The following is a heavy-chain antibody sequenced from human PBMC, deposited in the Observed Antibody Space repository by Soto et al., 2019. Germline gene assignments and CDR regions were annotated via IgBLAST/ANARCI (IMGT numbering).Heavy chain of an antibody. CDR1: GGSLSGYY. Sequence: SETLSLTCAVYGGSLSGYYWSWIRQPPGKGLEWIGEINHSGSTNYNPSLKSRVTISVDTSKNQFSLKIEDTAVYYCTTDSYSTIIIVRFDYWGHGTLVTVSS. V-gene: IGHV4-34*01. D-gene: IGHD3-22*01. J-gene: IGHJ4*01. CDR3: STIIIVRFDY. CDR2: INHSGST.